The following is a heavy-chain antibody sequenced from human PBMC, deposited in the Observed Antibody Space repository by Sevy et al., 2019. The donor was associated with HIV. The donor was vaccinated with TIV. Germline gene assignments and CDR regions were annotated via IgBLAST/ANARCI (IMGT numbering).Heavy chain of an antibody. Sequence: GGSLRLSCAPSGFSVSSNYMSWVRQAPGKGLEWFSVIHSGGSIYYSDSVKGRFTISRDNSKNTLYLQMDSVRADDTALYYCAGGGAKYYFDFWGQGTLVTVSS. J-gene: IGHJ4*02. D-gene: IGHD3-16*01. V-gene: IGHV3-53*01. CDR2: IHSGGSI. CDR3: AGGGAKYYFDF. CDR1: GFSVSSNY.